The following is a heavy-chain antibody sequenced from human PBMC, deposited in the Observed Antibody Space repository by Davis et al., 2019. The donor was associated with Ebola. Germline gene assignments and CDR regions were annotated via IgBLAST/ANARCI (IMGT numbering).Heavy chain of an antibody. CDR2: ISGSGGST. CDR1: GFTFSSYA. CDR3: AKGGDGYNYYYYYGMDA. V-gene: IGHV3-23*01. D-gene: IGHD5-24*01. J-gene: IGHJ6*02. Sequence: GESLKISCAASGFTFSSYAMSWVRQAPGKGLEWVSAISGSGGSTYYADSVKGRFTISRDNSKNTLYLQMNSLRAEDTAVYYCAKGGDGYNYYYYYGMDAWGQGTTVTVSS.